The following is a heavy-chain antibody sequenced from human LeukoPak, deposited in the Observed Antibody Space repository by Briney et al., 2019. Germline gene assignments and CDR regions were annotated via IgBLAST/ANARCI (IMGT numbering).Heavy chain of an antibody. V-gene: IGHV7-4-1*02. CDR2: ISTNTGNP. D-gene: IGHD3-22*01. Sequence: ASVKVSCKASGYTFTRYAMNWVRQAPGQGLEWMGWISTNTGNPTYAQGFTGRFVFSLDTSVSTAYLQISSLKAEDTAVYYCARDPQNYYDSSGYYYWGQGTLVTVSS. CDR3: ARDPQNYYDSSGYYY. CDR1: GYTFTRYA. J-gene: IGHJ4*02.